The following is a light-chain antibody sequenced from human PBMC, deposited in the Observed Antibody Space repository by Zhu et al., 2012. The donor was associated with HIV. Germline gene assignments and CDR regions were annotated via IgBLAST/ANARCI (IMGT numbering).Light chain of an antibody. CDR3: HQYLSSPET. CDR1: QSVTNDY. Sequence: EIVLTQSPGTLSLSPGDRVTLSCRASQSVTNDYLAWYQQKPGQAPRLLIYGASSRATGIPDRFSGSGSGTDFILTISRVEPEDFAVYYCHQYLSSPETFGQGTKVEIK. V-gene: IGKV3-20*01. CDR2: GAS. J-gene: IGKJ1*01.